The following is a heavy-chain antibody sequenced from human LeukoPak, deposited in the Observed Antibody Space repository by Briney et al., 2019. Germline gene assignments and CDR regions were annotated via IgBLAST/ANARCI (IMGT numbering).Heavy chain of an antibody. D-gene: IGHD6-13*01. CDR2: VYYNGPT. Sequence: SEILSLTCTVSGGSISSRSYYWGWVRQSPGKGLEWIGSVYYNGPTYYNPSLKSRVTISVDTSKNQFSLKLSSVTAADTAVYYCARTTEAHSWRTRYYDYYMDVWGKGTTVTVSS. J-gene: IGHJ6*03. CDR1: GGSISSRSYY. V-gene: IGHV4-39*07. CDR3: ARTTEAHSWRTRYYDYYMDV.